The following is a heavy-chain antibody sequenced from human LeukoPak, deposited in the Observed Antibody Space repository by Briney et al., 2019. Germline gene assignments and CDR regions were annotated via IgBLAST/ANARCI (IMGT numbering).Heavy chain of an antibody. D-gene: IGHD6-19*01. CDR1: GYTFTSYY. CDR2: INPSGGST. V-gene: IGHV1-46*01. J-gene: IGHJ4*02. CDR3: AREAVAGAFFDY. Sequence: GASVKVSCKASGYTFTSYYMHWVRQAPGQGLEWMGIINPSGGSTSYAQKFQGRVTMARDTSTSTVYMELSSLRSEDTAVYYCAREAVAGAFFDYWGQGTLVTVSS.